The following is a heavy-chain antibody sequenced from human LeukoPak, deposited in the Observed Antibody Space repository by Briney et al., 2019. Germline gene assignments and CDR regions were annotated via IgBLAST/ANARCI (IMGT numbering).Heavy chain of an antibody. CDR2: INPNSGGT. CDR1: GYTFTGYY. Sequence: ASVKVSCKASGYTFTGYYMHWVRQAPGQGLEWMGWINPNSGGTNYAQKFQGRVTTTRDTSISTAYMELSRLRSDDTAVYYCARDPATVYYYYYMDVWGKGTTVTISS. V-gene: IGHV1-2*02. D-gene: IGHD4-17*01. CDR3: ARDPATVYYYYYMDV. J-gene: IGHJ6*03.